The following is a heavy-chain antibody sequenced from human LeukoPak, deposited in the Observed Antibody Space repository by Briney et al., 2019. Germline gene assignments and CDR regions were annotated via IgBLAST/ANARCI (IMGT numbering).Heavy chain of an antibody. CDR2: ISSSSSYI. V-gene: IGHV3-21*05. CDR3: ARDIYYDILTGPYYYGMDV. D-gene: IGHD3-9*01. CDR1: GFTFSGYS. Sequence: GGSLRLSCAASGFTFSGYSMNWVRQAPGKGLEWVSYISSSSSYIYYADSVKGRFTISRDNAKNSLYLQMNSLRAEDTAVYYCARDIYYDILTGPYYYGMDVWGQGTTVTVSS. J-gene: IGHJ6*02.